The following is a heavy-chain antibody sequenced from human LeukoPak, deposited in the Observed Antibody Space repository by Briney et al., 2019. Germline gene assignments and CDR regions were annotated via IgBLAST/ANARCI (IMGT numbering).Heavy chain of an antibody. CDR2: MNPNSGNT. D-gene: IGHD6-13*01. CDR1: EYTFTAYY. J-gene: IGHJ4*02. Sequence: ASVKVSCKASEYTFTAYYIHWVRQATGQGLEWMGWMNPNSGNTGYAQKFQGRVTMTRNTSISTAYMELSSLRSEDTAVYYCARIAAAGRARSKPPERYFDYWGQGTLVTVSS. CDR3: ARIAAAGRARSKPPERYFDY. V-gene: IGHV1-8*02.